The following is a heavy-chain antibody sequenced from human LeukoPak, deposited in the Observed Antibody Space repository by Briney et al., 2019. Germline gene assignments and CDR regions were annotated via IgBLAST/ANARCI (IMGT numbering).Heavy chain of an antibody. V-gene: IGHV3-30*03. CDR2: ISYDGSNK. Sequence: GGSLRLSCAASGFTFSSYGMHWVRQAPGKGLEWVAVISYDGSNKYYADSVKGRFTISRDNSKNSLYLQMNSLRDEDTAVYYCGMATVSPDYYYYYGMDVWGQGTTVTVSS. CDR1: GFTFSSYG. D-gene: IGHD2-21*02. CDR3: GMATVSPDYYYYYGMDV. J-gene: IGHJ6*02.